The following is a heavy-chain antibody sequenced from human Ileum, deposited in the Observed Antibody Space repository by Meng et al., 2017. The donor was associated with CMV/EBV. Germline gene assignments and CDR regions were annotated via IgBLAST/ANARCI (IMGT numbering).Heavy chain of an antibody. J-gene: IGHJ4*02. Sequence: GSFSGYYWSWIRQPPGQGLEWIGEINHSGSTNYNPSLKSRVTISVDTSKNQFSLKLSSVTAADTAVYYCARGPSLAYCGGDCYPFDYWGQGTLVTVSS. V-gene: IGHV4-34*01. CDR3: ARGPSLAYCGGDCYPFDY. CDR1: GSFSGYY. CDR2: INHSGST. D-gene: IGHD2-21*01.